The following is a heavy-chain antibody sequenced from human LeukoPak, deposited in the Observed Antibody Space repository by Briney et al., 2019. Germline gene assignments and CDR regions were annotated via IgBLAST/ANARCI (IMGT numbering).Heavy chain of an antibody. CDR3: ARYHTVTTVEVKYDY. D-gene: IGHD4-17*01. CDR1: GGTFSSYA. CDR2: IIPIFGTA. J-gene: IGHJ4*02. V-gene: IGHV1-69*05. Sequence: ASVKVSCKASGGTFSSYAISWVRQVPGQGLEWMGRIIPIFGTANYAQKFQSRVTITTNESTSTAYMELSSLRSEDTAVYYCARYHTVTTVEVKYDYWGQGTLVTVSS.